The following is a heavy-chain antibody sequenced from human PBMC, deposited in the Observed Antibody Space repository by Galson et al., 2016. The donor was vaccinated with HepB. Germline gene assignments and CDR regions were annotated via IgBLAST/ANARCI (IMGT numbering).Heavy chain of an antibody. CDR2: IIPVSGPA. V-gene: IGHV1-69*13. J-gene: IGHJ4*02. CDR1: GDAFSSYA. Sequence: SVKVSCKASGDAFSSYAISWVRQAPGQGLEWMGGIIPVSGPANYAQKFQGRVTITADESTSTVYMQVNNLSLEDTAVYYCARDLGGYSGPDVYWGQGNLVTVSP. D-gene: IGHD5-12*01. CDR3: ARDLGGYSGPDVY.